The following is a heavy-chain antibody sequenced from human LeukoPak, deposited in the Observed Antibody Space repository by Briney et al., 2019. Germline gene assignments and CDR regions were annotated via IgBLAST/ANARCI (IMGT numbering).Heavy chain of an antibody. J-gene: IGHJ3*02. Sequence: SETLSLTCAVSGGSISSGGYSWSWIRQPPGKGLEWIGYIYHSGSTYYNPSLESRVTISVDRSKNQFSLKLSSVTAADTAVYYCARVPPRGDAFDIWGQGTMVTVSS. V-gene: IGHV4-30-2*01. CDR2: IYHSGST. CDR1: GGSISSGGYS. D-gene: IGHD3-10*01. CDR3: ARVPPRGDAFDI.